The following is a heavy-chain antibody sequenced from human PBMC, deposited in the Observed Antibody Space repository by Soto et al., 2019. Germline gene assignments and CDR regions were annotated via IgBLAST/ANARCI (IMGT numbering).Heavy chain of an antibody. CDR3: AKATGGINTNLHY. J-gene: IGHJ4*02. Sequence: LRLSCAASGFTFSSYAMSWVRQAPGKGLEWVSTISNTGTNTYYADSVKGRFTISRDNSWNTLYLQMNSLTAEDTAVYYCAKATGGINTNLHYWGQGTLVTVSS. CDR1: GFTFSSYA. CDR2: ISNTGTNT. V-gene: IGHV3-23*01. D-gene: IGHD3-22*01.